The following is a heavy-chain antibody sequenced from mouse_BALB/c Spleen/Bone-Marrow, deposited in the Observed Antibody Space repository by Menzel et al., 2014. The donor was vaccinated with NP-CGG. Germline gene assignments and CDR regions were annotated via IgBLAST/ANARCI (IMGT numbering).Heavy chain of an antibody. CDR2: IDPYYGGT. CDR1: GYSFTGYN. V-gene: IGHV1-39*01. CDR3: AISFSLRAMDY. Sequence: EVKLQESGPELEKPGASVKISCKASGYSFTGYNMNWVKQSNGKSLEWIGDIDPYYGGTSYNQKLKDKATLTVDKSSSTAYMQLKSLTSEDSAVYYCAISFSLRAMDYWGQGTSVTVSS. J-gene: IGHJ4*01. D-gene: IGHD1-1*01.